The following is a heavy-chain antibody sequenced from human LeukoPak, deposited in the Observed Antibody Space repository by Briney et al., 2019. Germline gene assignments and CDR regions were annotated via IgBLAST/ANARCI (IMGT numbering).Heavy chain of an antibody. CDR2: ISNDGSNK. Sequence: GGSLRLSCAASGFTFSSYGMHWVRQAPGKGLEWAAVISNDGSNKYYADSVKGRFTISRDNSKNTLYLQMNSLRGGDTAVYYCAKYSSSSNYYYGMDVWGQGTTVTVS. CDR1: GFTFSSYG. CDR3: AKYSSSSNYYYGMDV. V-gene: IGHV3-30*18. J-gene: IGHJ6*02. D-gene: IGHD6-6*01.